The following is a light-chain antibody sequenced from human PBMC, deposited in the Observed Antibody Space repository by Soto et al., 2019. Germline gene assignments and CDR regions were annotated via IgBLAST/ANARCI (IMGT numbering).Light chain of an antibody. CDR3: QQYNKWPLWT. J-gene: IGKJ1*01. CDR2: GAS. V-gene: IGKV3-15*01. CDR1: QSVSSN. Sequence: EIMMTQSPATLSVSPGERATLSCRASQSVSSNLAWYQQKPGQAPRLLIYGASTRATGIPARFSGSGSGTEFTLTISSLQSEDFAVYYCQQYNKWPLWTFGQGTKVEIK.